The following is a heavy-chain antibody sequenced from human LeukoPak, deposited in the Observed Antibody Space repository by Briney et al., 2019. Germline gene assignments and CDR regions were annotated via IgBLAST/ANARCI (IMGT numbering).Heavy chain of an antibody. CDR1: GFTVSSNY. J-gene: IGHJ4*02. Sequence: PGGSLRLSCAASGFTVSSNYMSWVRQAPGKGLEWVSIIYSGGTTYYADSVKGRFTISRDNSKNTLYLRMNSLRAEDTAVYYCAREVLDTAMALGYWGQGTLVTVSS. CDR3: AREVLDTAMALGY. CDR2: IYSGGTT. D-gene: IGHD5-18*01. V-gene: IGHV3-66*01.